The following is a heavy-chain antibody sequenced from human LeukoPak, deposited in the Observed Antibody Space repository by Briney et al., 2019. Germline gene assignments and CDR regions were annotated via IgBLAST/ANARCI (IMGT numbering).Heavy chain of an antibody. CDR2: IIPIFGTA. J-gene: IGHJ4*02. CDR3: GGDSRGYFIGY. CDR1: GGTFSSYA. D-gene: IGHD3-22*01. Sequence: GASVKVSCKAFGGTFSSYAISWVRQAPGQGLEWMGRIIPIFGTANYAQKFQGRVTITTDESTSIAYMELSSLRSEDTAVYYCGGDSRGYFIGYWGQGTLVTVSS. V-gene: IGHV1-69*05.